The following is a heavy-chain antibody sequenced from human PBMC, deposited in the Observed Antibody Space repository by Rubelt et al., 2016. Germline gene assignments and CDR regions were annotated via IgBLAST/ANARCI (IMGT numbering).Heavy chain of an antibody. CDR2: ISYDGSNK. CDR1: GFTFSSYA. CDR3: ARDRDSSDFDY. V-gene: IGHV3-30*04. D-gene: IGHD6-19*01. J-gene: IGHJ4*02. Sequence: QVQLVESGGGVVQPGRSLRLSCAASGFTFSSYAMHWVRQAPGKGLEWVAVISYDGSNKYYADSVKGRFTSSRDNSKNTLYLQMNSLRAEDTAVYYCARDRDSSDFDYWGQGTLVTVSS.